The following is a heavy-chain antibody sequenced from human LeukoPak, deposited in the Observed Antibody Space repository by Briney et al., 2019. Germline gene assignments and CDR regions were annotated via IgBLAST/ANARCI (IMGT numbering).Heavy chain of an antibody. Sequence: PGGSLRLSCAASGFTLSNYAMTWVRQAPGKGLEWVSAISGSGGSTYYADSVKGRSTISRDNSKNTVYLQMNSLRAEDTAVYYCAKAHYYYGSGSLNTFDYWGQGTLVTVSS. D-gene: IGHD3-10*01. CDR2: ISGSGGST. CDR1: GFTLSNYA. CDR3: AKAHYYYGSGSLNTFDY. V-gene: IGHV3-23*01. J-gene: IGHJ4*02.